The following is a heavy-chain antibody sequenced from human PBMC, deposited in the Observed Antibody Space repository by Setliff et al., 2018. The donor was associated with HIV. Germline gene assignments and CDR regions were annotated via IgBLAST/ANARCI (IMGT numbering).Heavy chain of an antibody. CDR1: GYTFTSYD. CDR3: ARSSWPDAFDI. Sequence: ASVKVSCKASGYTFTSYDVNWVRQAPGQGLEWMGWMNPNSGNTGYAQKFQGRVTMTRNTSISTAYMELSSLRSEDTAVYYCARSSWPDAFDIWGQGTMVTVSS. CDR2: MNPNSGNT. V-gene: IGHV1-8*01. J-gene: IGHJ3*02. D-gene: IGHD6-13*01.